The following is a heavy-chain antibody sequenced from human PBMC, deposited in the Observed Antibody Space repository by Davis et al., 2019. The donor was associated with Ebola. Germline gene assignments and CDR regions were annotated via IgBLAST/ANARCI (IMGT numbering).Heavy chain of an antibody. J-gene: IGHJ4*02. V-gene: IGHV4-59*11. CDR1: GASMPNRY. CDR3: ARGRLGGGGRGLFFDY. CDR2: FYSSGNI. Sequence: PSETLSLTCNVSGASMPNRYWTWIRQPPGKGLEWLGYFYSSGNIDYKPSLRSRVSVDTAKNQISLRLTSVTAADTASYYCARGRLGGGGRGLFFDYWGQGTLVTVSS. D-gene: IGHD7-27*01.